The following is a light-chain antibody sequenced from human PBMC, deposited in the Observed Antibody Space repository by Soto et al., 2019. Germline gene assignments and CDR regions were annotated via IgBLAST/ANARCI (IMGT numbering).Light chain of an antibody. Sequence: EIVMTQSPATLSVSPGERATLSCRASQSVSSNFAWYQQRPAQAPRLLIYDVSTRATGVPTRFSGSGSGTEFTLTISSLQPEDFAVYYCQQYHDWPLTFGGGTRVEIK. CDR2: DVS. V-gene: IGKV3D-15*01. CDR3: QQYHDWPLT. CDR1: QSVSSN. J-gene: IGKJ4*01.